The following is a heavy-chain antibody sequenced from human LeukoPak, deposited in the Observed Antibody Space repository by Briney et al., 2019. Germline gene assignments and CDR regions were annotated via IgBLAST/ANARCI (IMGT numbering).Heavy chain of an antibody. D-gene: IGHD3-10*01. J-gene: IGHJ3*02. V-gene: IGHV3-48*02. Sequence: GGSLRLSCAASGFTFSSYSMNWVRQAPGKGLEWVSYISSSSSTIYYADSVKGRFTISRDNAKNSLYLQMNSLRDEDTAVYYCAKDHYYGSVNDAFDIWGQGTMVTVSS. CDR3: AKDHYYGSVNDAFDI. CDR1: GFTFSSYS. CDR2: ISSSSSTI.